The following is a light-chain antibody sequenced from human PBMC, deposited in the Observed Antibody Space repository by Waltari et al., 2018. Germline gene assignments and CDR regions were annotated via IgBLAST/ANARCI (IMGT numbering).Light chain of an antibody. CDR1: YSNVGSYDL. CDR3: CSYASSSPRLI. CDR2: EVL. V-gene: IGLV2-23*02. J-gene: IGLJ2*01. Sequence: QSALTQPASVSGSLGQSISIPCSGTYSNVGSYDLVPCYHQRPGEAPKLLIYEVLKRPSGISNRFSGSKSGNAASLTISALQPEDEGTYYCCSYASSSPRLIFGGGTELSVL.